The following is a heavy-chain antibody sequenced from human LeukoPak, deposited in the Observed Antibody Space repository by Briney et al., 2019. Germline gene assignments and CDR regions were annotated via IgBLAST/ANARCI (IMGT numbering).Heavy chain of an antibody. D-gene: IGHD5-18*01. V-gene: IGHV3-53*01. CDR2: LYSGGSA. J-gene: IGHJ4*02. CDR3: ARGYNYGHHFDY. Sequence: GGPLRLSCAASGFTVSTNYINWVRQAPGKGLEWLSVLYSGGSAVYADSVRGRFTISRDNSKNTLYLQMNRLRAEDTAVYYCARGYNYGHHFDYWGQGTLVTVYS. CDR1: GFTVSTNY.